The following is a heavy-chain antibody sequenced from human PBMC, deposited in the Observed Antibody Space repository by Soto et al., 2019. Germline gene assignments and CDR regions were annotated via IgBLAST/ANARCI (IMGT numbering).Heavy chain of an antibody. CDR2: IYYIGSA. J-gene: IGHJ5*02. CDR3: ARSVFP. CDR1: GGSISSGGYY. V-gene: IGHV4-31*03. Sequence: SETLSLTCTVSGGSISSGGYYWNWIRQHPGKGLEWIGYIYYIGSAYYNPSLKSRVTISLDTSKNQFSLRLSSVTAADTAVYYCARSVFPWGQGTLVTVSS.